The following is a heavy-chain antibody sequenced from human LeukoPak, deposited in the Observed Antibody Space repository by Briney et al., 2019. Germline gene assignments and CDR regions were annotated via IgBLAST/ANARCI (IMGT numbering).Heavy chain of an antibody. CDR1: GFSFSNYA. Sequence: GRSLRLSCAASGFSFSNYAMHWVRQAPGKGLEWLAVISYDGGNKDYADSVKGRFSISRDNSKNTLYLQMNSLRAEDTAAYYCAKISPLDYGGKPWALDIWGQGTMVTVSS. J-gene: IGHJ3*02. D-gene: IGHD4-23*01. CDR3: AKISPLDYGGKPWALDI. V-gene: IGHV3-30-3*02. CDR2: ISYDGGNK.